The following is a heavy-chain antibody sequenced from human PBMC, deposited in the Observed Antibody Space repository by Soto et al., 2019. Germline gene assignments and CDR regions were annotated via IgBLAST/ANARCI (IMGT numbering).Heavy chain of an antibody. V-gene: IGHV3-23*01. J-gene: IGHJ3*02. D-gene: IGHD2-8*01. CDR3: AKDANANNGVWESLDM. Sequence: EVQLLESGGGLVQPGWSLRLSCADSGFNFRAYAMSWVRQAPGKGLEWVSGLVGSGDSIFYAASVRGRFTVSRDNSKNTLFLEMNSLRAEDTAVYYCAKDANANNGVWESLDMWGQGTKVTVSS. CDR1: GFNFRAYA. CDR2: LVGSGDSI.